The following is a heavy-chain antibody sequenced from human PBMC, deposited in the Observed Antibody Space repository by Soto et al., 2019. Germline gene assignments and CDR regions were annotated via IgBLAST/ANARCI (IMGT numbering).Heavy chain of an antibody. J-gene: IGHJ6*02. D-gene: IGHD2-2*01. V-gene: IGHV1-69*13. CDR2: IIPIFGTA. CDR1: GGTFSSYA. Sequence: SVKVSCKASGGTFSSYAISWVRQAPGQGLEWMGGIIPIFGTANYAQKFQGRVTITADESTSTAYMELSSLRSEDTAVYYCARGMRYCSSTSCRYYYYGMDVWGQGTTVTV. CDR3: ARGMRYCSSTSCRYYYYGMDV.